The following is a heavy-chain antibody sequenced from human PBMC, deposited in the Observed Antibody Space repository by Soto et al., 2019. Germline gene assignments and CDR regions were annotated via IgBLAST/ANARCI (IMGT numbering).Heavy chain of an antibody. V-gene: IGHV3-33*01. CDR2: IWYDGSNK. D-gene: IGHD2-2*01. Sequence: QVQLVESGGGVVQPGRSLRLSCAASGFTFSSYGMHWVRQAPGKGLEWVAVIWYDGSNKYYADSVKGRFTISRDNAKNTRYRQMNSRRAEDTAVDYCARACVVPAATTQTDYWGQGTLVTVSS. CDR1: GFTFSSYG. J-gene: IGHJ4*02. CDR3: ARACVVPAATTQTDY.